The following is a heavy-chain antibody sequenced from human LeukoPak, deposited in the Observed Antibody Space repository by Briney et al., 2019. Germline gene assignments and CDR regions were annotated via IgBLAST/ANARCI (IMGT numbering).Heavy chain of an antibody. D-gene: IGHD2-2*01. V-gene: IGHV3-23*01. CDR1: GFTFSSYA. J-gene: IGHJ4*02. CDR2: ISGSGGST. CDR3: AKEEGVPEYCSSTSCYGIDY. Sequence: SGGPLRLSCAASGFTFSSYAMSWVRQAPGKGLEWVSAISGSGGSTYYADSVKGRFTISRDNSKNTLYLQMNSLRAEDTAVYYCAKEEGVPEYCSSTSCYGIDYWGQGTLVTVSS.